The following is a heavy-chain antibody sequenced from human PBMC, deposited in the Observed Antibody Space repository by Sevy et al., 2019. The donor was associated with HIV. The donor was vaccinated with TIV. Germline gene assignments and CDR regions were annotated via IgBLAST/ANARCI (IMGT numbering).Heavy chain of an antibody. CDR2: LSDSCVST. CDR3: ARDRATSATGTLFDY. J-gene: IGHJ4*02. V-gene: IGHV3-23*01. D-gene: IGHD3-9*01. Sequence: GGSLRLSCAASGFTSSSYAMSWVRQPPGRGLEWVSTLSDSCVSTYYADSVKGRFTISRDNSKNILYLQMNSLRAEDTAVYYCARDRATSATGTLFDYWGQGTLVTVSS. CDR1: GFTSSSYA.